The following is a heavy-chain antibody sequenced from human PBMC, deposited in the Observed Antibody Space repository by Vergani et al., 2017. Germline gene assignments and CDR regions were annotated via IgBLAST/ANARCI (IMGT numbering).Heavy chain of an antibody. CDR1: GFSFGDYA. Sequence: EVQLVESGGGLVPPGRSLRLSCAASGFSFGDYAMTWVRQAPGKGLEWVSSISSSSSYIYYADSVKGRFTISRDNAKNSLYLQMNSLRAEDTAVYYCARDPPTSYSGYWGQGTLVTVSS. CDR2: ISSSSSYI. V-gene: IGHV3-21*02. J-gene: IGHJ4*02. D-gene: IGHD3-10*01. CDR3: ARDPPTSYSGY.